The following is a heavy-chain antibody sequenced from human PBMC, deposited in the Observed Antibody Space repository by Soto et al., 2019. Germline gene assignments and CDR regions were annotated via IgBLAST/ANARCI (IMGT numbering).Heavy chain of an antibody. J-gene: IGHJ4*02. CDR3: ARTIFGVATYYFDY. Sequence: GASVKVSCKASGGPFTKYAITWVRQAPGQGLEWMGGIVPGCGTGDYIQKFQGRVTMTTDTSISTAYMEVTSLTSEDTAVYYCARTIFGVATYYFDYWGQGTLVTVSS. V-gene: IGHV1-69*05. CDR2: IVPGCGTG. D-gene: IGHD3-3*01. CDR1: GGPFTKYA.